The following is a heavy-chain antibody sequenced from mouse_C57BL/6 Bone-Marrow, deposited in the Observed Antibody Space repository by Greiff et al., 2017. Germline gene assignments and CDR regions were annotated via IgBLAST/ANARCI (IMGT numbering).Heavy chain of an antibody. J-gene: IGHJ2*01. CDR3: ARVGYYGNHYFDY. D-gene: IGHD2-1*01. CDR1: GFTFSNYY. Sequence: EVKVVESEGGLVQPGSSMKLSCTASGFTFSNYYMAWVRQVPEKGLEWVANINYDGSSTYYLDSLKSRFIISIDNAKNILYLQMSSLKSEDTAAYYCARVGYYGNHYFDYWGQGTTLTVAS. CDR2: INYDGSST. V-gene: IGHV5-16*01.